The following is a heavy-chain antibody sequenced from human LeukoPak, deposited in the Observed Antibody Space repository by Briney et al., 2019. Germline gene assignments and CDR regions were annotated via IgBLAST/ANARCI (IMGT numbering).Heavy chain of an antibody. J-gene: IGHJ4*02. CDR2: IYWDDDK. D-gene: IGHD1-26*01. CDR3: AHRHLRADYFDY. CDR1: GFSLSYCGKG. Sequence: GPTLVKPIQTLPLHRTFSGFSLSYCGKGLGWIRQPPGKALKWLALIYWDDDKRYSPSLKSRLTITKDTAKNQVVLTMTNMDPVDTGTYYCAHRHLRADYFDYWGQGILVSVSS. V-gene: IGHV2-5*02.